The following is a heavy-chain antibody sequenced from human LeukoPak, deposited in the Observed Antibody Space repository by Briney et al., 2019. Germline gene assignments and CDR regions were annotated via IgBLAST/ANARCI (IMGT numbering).Heavy chain of an antibody. CDR2: TSGSDTRT. J-gene: IGHJ3*02. CDR1: GFTFSTTA. Sequence: GGSLRLSCVASGFTFSTTAMRWGGQAPGGGGEWLSATSGSDTRTLYEDSVGGGFTIFSGNSKNKLYLQMNSLRGEEEAGYYCARDRLFPRDVFDMWGQGTMVTVSS. D-gene: IGHD3-10*02. V-gene: IGHV3-23*01. CDR3: ARDRLFPRDVFDM.